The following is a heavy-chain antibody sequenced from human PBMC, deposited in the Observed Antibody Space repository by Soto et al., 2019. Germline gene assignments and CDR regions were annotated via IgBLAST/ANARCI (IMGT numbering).Heavy chain of an antibody. Sequence: PGGSLRLSCAASGFTFDDYAMYWVRQAPGRGLEWVSGISWNSGSIGYADSVKGRFTISRDNAKNSLYLQMNSLRAEGTALYYCAKGKVEMATNYFDYWGQGTLVTVSS. J-gene: IGHJ4*02. CDR2: ISWNSGSI. D-gene: IGHD5-12*01. CDR1: GFTFDDYA. CDR3: AKGKVEMATNYFDY. V-gene: IGHV3-9*01.